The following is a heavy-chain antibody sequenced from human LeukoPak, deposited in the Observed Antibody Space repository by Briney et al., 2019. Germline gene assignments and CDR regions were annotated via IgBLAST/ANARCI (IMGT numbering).Heavy chain of an antibody. J-gene: IGHJ4*02. V-gene: IGHV4-39*07. CDR1: GSSIRSGGYY. Sequence: PSETLSLTCSVSGSSIRSGGYYWLWIRQPPGRELEWIGSIYYSGDTYYNPSVESRVTLSLDTSKNQFSLELTAVTAADTAVYYCAAAFDYWGQGTLVTVSS. CDR3: AAAFDY. D-gene: IGHD6-25*01. CDR2: IYYSGDT.